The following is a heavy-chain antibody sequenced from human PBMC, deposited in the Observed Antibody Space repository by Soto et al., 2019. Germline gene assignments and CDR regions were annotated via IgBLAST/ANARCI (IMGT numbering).Heavy chain of an antibody. Sequence: PGESLKISCQGSGYSFANYWIAWVRQMPGKGLEWVGVIYPGDSDTRYSPYFRGQVTISADKSISNVYLQWSSLKASDTAMYYCARNRLRQYYYAMDASRHGTKVSVS. V-gene: IGHV5-51*01. CDR1: GYSFANYW. J-gene: IGHJ6*02. CDR3: ARNRLRQYYYAMDA. D-gene: IGHD3-10*01. CDR2: IYPGDSDT.